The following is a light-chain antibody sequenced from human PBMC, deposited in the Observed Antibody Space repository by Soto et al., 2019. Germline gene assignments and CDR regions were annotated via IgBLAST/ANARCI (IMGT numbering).Light chain of an antibody. J-gene: IGKJ4*01. Sequence: EIVLTQSPGTLSLSPGERATLSCRASQSVSSSYLAWYQHTPGQAPKLLIYCASSRATGIPDRFSGSGSGTDFTLTISRLEPEDFAVYYCQQYGSSPPLTFGGGTKVEIK. CDR3: QQYGSSPPLT. V-gene: IGKV3-20*01. CDR1: QSVSSSY. CDR2: CAS.